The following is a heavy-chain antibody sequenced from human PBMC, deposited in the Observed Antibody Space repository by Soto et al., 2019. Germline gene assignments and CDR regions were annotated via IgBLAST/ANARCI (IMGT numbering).Heavy chain of an antibody. CDR2: ISAYNGNT. CDR3: ARVINCSGGTCYSVY. D-gene: IGHD2-15*01. V-gene: IGHV1-18*01. J-gene: IGHJ4*02. CDR1: GYTFTSYG. Sequence: GASVKVSCKASGYTFTSYGISWVRQAPGQGLEWMGWISAYNGNTNYAQKLQGRVTMTTDTSTSTAYMELRSLRSDDTAVYYCARVINCSGGTCYSVYWGQGTLVTVSS.